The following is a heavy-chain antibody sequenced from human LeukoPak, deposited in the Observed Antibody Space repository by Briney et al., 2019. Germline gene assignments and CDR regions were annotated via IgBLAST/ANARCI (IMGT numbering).Heavy chain of an antibody. CDR1: GYTFTSYD. CDR2: MNPNSGNT. D-gene: IGHD3-22*01. CDR3: ARPYDSSGYYYSDAFDI. J-gene: IGHJ3*02. V-gene: IGHV1-8*01. Sequence: ASVKVSCKASGYTFTSYDINWVRQATGQGLEWMGWMNPNSGNTGYAQKFQGRVTITRNTSISTAYMELSSLRSEDTAVYYCARPYDSSGYYYSDAFDIWGQGTMVTVSS.